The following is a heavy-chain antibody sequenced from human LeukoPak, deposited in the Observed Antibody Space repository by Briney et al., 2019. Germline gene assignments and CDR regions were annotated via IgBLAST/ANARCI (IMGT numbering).Heavy chain of an antibody. CDR3: ASSGYDSTGYYYYYMDV. V-gene: IGHV1-69*06. J-gene: IGHJ6*03. CDR1: GGTFSSYA. D-gene: IGHD5-12*01. Sequence: GASVKVSCKASGGTFSSYAISWVRQAPGQGLEWMGGIIPIFGTANNAQKFQGRVTITADKSTSTAYMELSSLRSEDTAVYYCASSGYDSTGYYYYYMDVWGKGTTVTVSS. CDR2: IIPIFGTA.